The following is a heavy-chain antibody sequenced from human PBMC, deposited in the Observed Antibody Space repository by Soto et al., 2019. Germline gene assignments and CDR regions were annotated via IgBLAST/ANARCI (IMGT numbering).Heavy chain of an antibody. V-gene: IGHV3-9*01. Sequence: EVQLVESGGGLVQPGRSLRLSCAASGFTFDDYAMHWVRQAPGKGLEWVSGISWNSGSIGYADSVKGRFTISRDNAKNSLYLQMNSLRAEDTALYYCALGGWNFDYWGQGTLVTVSS. CDR1: GFTFDDYA. D-gene: IGHD6-19*01. CDR3: ALGGWNFDY. CDR2: ISWNSGSI. J-gene: IGHJ4*02.